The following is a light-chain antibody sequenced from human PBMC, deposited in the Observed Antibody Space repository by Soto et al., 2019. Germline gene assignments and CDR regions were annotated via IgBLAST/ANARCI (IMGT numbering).Light chain of an antibody. Sequence: QSVLTQPASVSGSPGQSITISCTGTTSDIGGYNYVSWYQQHPGKAPKLMINYVSNRPSGISNRFSGSKSGNTASLTISGLQAEDEADYYCSSYTNTYIWVFCGGTKLTVL. CDR3: SSYTNTYIWV. J-gene: IGLJ3*02. V-gene: IGLV2-14*01. CDR1: TSDIGGYNY. CDR2: YVS.